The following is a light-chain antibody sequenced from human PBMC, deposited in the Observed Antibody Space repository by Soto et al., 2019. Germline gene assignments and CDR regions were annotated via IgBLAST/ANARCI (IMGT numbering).Light chain of an antibody. CDR3: QHYNSYPWT. J-gene: IGKJ1*01. CDR1: QNINRW. V-gene: IGKV1-5*03. CDR2: KAS. Sequence: DIQMTQSPATLSASVGDRVTITCRASQNINRWLAWYQQKPGKAPKVLIYKASALERGVPLRFSGSGSGTEFTLTISSLQPDDVATYYCQHYNSYPWTFGQGTKVDIK.